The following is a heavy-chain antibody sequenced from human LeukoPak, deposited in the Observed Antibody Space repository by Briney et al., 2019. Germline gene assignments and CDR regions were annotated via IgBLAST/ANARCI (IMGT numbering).Heavy chain of an antibody. D-gene: IGHD3-22*01. J-gene: IGHJ4*02. Sequence: PGGSLRLSCAASGFTFSSYAISWVRQAPGKGLEWVSAISGSGGSTYYADSVKGRFTISRDNAKNSLYLQMNSLRAEDTAVYYCARGWYYDSSGYRIFDYWGQGTLVTVSS. CDR1: GFTFSSYA. CDR3: ARGWYYDSSGYRIFDY. CDR2: ISGSGGST. V-gene: IGHV3-23*01.